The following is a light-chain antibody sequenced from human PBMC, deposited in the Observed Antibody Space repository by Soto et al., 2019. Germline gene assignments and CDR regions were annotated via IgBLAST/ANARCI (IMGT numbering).Light chain of an antibody. J-gene: IGKJ1*01. CDR2: AAS. CDR3: LQDYGDSWT. Sequence: TQMTQSPLSLSSSVGEKIIITCRASRDVGSDVSWYQQKPGQAPKLVIYAASKLYTGVPSRFSGRRSGTEFTLTISSLQPEDFASYYCLQDYGDSWTFGQGTKVEIE. V-gene: IGKV1-6*01. CDR1: RDVGSD.